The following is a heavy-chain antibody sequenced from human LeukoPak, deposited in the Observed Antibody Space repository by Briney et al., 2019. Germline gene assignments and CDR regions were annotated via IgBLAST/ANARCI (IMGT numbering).Heavy chain of an antibody. D-gene: IGHD6-19*01. CDR1: GYTFTTYD. V-gene: IGHV1-8*03. CDR3: ARVAGSIDY. J-gene: IGHJ4*02. Sequence: ASVKVSCKASGYTFTTYDINWVRQATGRGLEWMGWMNPNSGYTGYAQKFHGRVTITRDTSISTAYMELSSLRSEDTAVYYCARVAGSIDYWGQGTLVTVSS. CDR2: MNPNSGYT.